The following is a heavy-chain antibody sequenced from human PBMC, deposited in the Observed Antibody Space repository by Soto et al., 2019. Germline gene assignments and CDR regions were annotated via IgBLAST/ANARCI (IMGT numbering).Heavy chain of an antibody. J-gene: IGHJ6*02. CDR3: ARDDEYSGNGMDV. V-gene: IGHV3-33*01. D-gene: IGHD3-10*01. CDR2: ILNDGSNR. Sequence: QVQLVESGGGVVQPGRSLRLYCAASEFTFSNYGMHWVRQAPGKGLEWVAVILNDGSNRYHADSVKDRFTISRDNSKNTLYLQMNSLRAEDMAVYYCARDDEYSGNGMDVWGQGTTVTVS. CDR1: EFTFSNYG.